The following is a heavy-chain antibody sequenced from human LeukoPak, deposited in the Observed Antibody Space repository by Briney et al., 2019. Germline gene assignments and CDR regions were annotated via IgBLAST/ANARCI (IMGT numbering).Heavy chain of an antibody. V-gene: IGHV4-61*02. CDR3: ASHAYYYDSSGSPVDY. CDR1: GGSISSGSYY. CDR2: IYTSGST. J-gene: IGHJ4*02. Sequence: PSETLSLTCTVSGGSISSGSYYWSWIRQPAGKGLEWIGRIYTSGSTNYNPSLKSRVTISVDTSKNQFSLKLGSVTAADTAVYYCASHAYYYDSSGSPVDYWGQGTLVTVSS. D-gene: IGHD3-22*01.